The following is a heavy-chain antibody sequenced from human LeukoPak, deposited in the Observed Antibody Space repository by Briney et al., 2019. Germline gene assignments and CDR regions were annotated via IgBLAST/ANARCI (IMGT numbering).Heavy chain of an antibody. V-gene: IGHV4-34*01. CDR3: ARGVRSPDSSGYSYGFNY. Sequence: SETLSLTCAVYGGSFSGYYWSWIRQPPGKGLEGIGEINHSGSTNYNPSLKSRVTIPVDTSKKQFSLKLSSVTAADTAVYYCARGVRSPDSSGYSYGFNYWGQGTLVTVSS. D-gene: IGHD5-18*01. J-gene: IGHJ4*02. CDR2: INHSGST. CDR1: GGSFSGYY.